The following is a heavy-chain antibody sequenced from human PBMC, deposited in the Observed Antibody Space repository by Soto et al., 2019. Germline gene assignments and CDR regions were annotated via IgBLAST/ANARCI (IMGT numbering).Heavy chain of an antibody. V-gene: IGHV4-59*01. CDR3: AGFTVVRRYYYYGMDV. CDR2: IYYSGST. D-gene: IGHD2-15*01. J-gene: IGHJ6*02. CDR1: GGSISSYY. Sequence: PSETLSLTCTVSGGSISSYYWSWIRQPPGKGLEWIGYIYYSGSTNYNPSLKSRVTKSVDTSKNQFSLKLSSVTAADTAVYYCAGFTVVRRYYYYGMDVWGQGTTVTVSS.